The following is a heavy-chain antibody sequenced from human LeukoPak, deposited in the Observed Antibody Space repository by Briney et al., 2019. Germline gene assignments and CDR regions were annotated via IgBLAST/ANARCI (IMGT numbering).Heavy chain of an antibody. CDR2: ITYDGAFDGGKT. CDR1: RLSLSNYP. J-gene: IGHJ4*02. D-gene: IGHD3-3*01. V-gene: IGHV3-30*01. CDR3: ARDSPLPPKNYDFWSGYSVYDY. Sequence: PGGSLRLSCEASRLSLSNYPMHWVRQAPGKGLEWITLITYDGAFDGGKTYYADSVKGRFTIARDNSKNTLYLQMNSLRAEDTAVYYCARDSPLPPKNYDFWSGYSVYDYWGQGTLVTVSS.